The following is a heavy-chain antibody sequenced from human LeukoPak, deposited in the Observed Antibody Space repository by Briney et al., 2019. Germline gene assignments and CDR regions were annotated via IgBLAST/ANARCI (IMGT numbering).Heavy chain of an antibody. D-gene: IGHD3/OR15-3a*01. CDR3: ARELVSLGTGYFDL. J-gene: IGHJ2*01. CDR2: ITGSSTWT. CDR1: GFTFRTYG. V-gene: IGHV3-23*01. Sequence: GGSLRLSCEAPGFTFRTYGMTWVRQAPGKGLEWVSGITGSSTWTYYADSVKGRFTISRDNSKNTLHLQMSSLRAEDTAIYYCARELVSLGTGYFDLWGRGTLVTVSS.